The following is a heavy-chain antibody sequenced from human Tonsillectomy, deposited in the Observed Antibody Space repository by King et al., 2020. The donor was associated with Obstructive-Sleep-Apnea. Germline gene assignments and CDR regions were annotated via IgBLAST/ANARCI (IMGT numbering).Heavy chain of an antibody. CDR3: SGITMVRGVIGY. V-gene: IGHV3-7*03. J-gene: IGHJ4*02. CDR2: IKQDGREK. Sequence: VQLVESGGGLFQPGGALRLSCAASGFPFRIYWMSWVRQAPGKGLEWVANIKQDGREKYYVDSVEGRFNISKDNAKNSLYLQKNSLRAEDTAVYYCSGITMVRGVIGYWGQGTLVTVSS. CDR1: GFPFRIYW. D-gene: IGHD3-10*01.